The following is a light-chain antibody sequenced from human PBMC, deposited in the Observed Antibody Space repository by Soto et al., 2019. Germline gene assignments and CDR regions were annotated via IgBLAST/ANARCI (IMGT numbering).Light chain of an antibody. J-gene: IGKJ1*01. Sequence: IVMTQSPDSLAVSLGERATINCKSSQSVLYSSNNRNYLAWYQQKPGQPPKLLIYWASTRESGVPDRFSGSGYGTDFTLTISSLQAEDVAVYYCQQYYSTPWTFGQGTEVEIK. CDR2: WAS. CDR3: QQYYSTPWT. CDR1: QSVLYSSNNRNY. V-gene: IGKV4-1*01.